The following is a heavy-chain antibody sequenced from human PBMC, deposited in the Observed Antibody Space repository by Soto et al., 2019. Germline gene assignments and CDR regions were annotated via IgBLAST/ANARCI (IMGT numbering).Heavy chain of an antibody. V-gene: IGHV3-48*03. CDR1: GFTFSSYE. Sequence: EVQLVESGGGLVQPGGSLRLSCAASGFTFSSYEMNWVRQAPGKGLEWVSYISSSGSTIYYADSVKGRFTISRDNAKNSLYLQMNSLRAEDTAVYYCARDATDSSSWYTWYFDLWGRGTLVIVSS. CDR3: ARDATDSSSWYTWYFDL. D-gene: IGHD6-13*01. J-gene: IGHJ2*01. CDR2: ISSSGSTI.